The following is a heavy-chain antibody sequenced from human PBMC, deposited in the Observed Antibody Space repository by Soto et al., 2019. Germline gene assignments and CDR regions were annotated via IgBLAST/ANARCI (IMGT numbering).Heavy chain of an antibody. CDR1: GFTFSNFW. CDR2: IKQDGSEK. Sequence: EVQLVESGGGLVQPGGSLRLSCAASGFTFSNFWMTWVRQAAGKGLEWVATIKQDGSEKYYVDSVKGRFSISRDNAKNSLDLQMNSLRVEDATVYYCARDSPEGAGTYYHYGMDVWGRGTTVTVSS. D-gene: IGHD6-19*01. CDR3: ARDSPEGAGTYYHYGMDV. V-gene: IGHV3-7*01. J-gene: IGHJ6*02.